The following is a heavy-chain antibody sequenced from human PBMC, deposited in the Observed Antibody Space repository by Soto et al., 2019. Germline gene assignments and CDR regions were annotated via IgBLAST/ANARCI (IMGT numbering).Heavy chain of an antibody. J-gene: IGHJ5*02. CDR3: ARDGNYYDSSGYYYKAWFDP. D-gene: IGHD3-22*01. CDR1: GGSISSYY. CDR2: IYYSGST. Sequence: SETLSLTCTVPGGSISSYYWSWIRQPPGKGLEWIGYIYYSGSTNYNPSLKSRVTISVDTSKNQFSLKLSSVTAADTAVYYCARDGNYYDSSGYYYKAWFDPWGQGTLVTVSS. V-gene: IGHV4-59*01.